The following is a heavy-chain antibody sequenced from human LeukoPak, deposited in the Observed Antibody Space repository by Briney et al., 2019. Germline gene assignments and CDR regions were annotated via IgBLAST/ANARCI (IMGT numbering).Heavy chain of an antibody. J-gene: IGHJ5*02. D-gene: IGHD2-21*02. CDR3: AREVTLQINWFDP. CDR2: INPNSGGT. V-gene: IGHV1-2*02. Sequence: ASVKVSCKASGYTFTGYNMHWVRQAPGQGLEWMGWINPNSGGTNYAQKFQGRVTMTRDTSISTAYMELSRLRSDDTAVYYCAREVTLQINWFDPWGQGTLVTVSS. CDR1: GYTFTGYN.